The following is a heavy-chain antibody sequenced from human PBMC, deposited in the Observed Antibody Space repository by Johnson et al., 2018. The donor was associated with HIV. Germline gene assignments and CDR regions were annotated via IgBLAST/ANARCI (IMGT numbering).Heavy chain of an antibody. V-gene: IGHV3-66*01. Sequence: VQLVESGGGLVQPGGSLRLSCAASGITFSSYWMSWVRQAPGKGLEWVSVIYSGGSTYYADSVKGRFPISRDNSKNTLDLQMNSLRAEDTAVYYCVSSAQWSGWPPGAFDIWGQGTMVTVSS. D-gene: IGHD6-19*01. CDR1: GITFSSYW. CDR2: IYSGGST. CDR3: VSSAQWSGWPPGAFDI. J-gene: IGHJ3*02.